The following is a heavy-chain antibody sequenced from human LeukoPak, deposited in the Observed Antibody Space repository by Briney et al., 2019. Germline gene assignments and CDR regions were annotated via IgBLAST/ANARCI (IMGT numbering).Heavy chain of an antibody. CDR1: GYTFTSYG. CDR3: AREHSSSSYYYGMDV. Sequence: ASVKVSCKASGYTFTSYGISWVRQAPGQGLEWMGWISAYNGNTNYAQKLQGRVTMTTDTSTSTAYMELRSLRSDDTAVYYCAREHSSSSYYYGMDVWGQGTTVTVSS. V-gene: IGHV1-18*01. J-gene: IGHJ6*02. CDR2: ISAYNGNT. D-gene: IGHD6-6*01.